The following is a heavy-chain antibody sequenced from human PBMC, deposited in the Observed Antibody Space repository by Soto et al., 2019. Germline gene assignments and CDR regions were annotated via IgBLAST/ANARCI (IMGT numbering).Heavy chain of an antibody. Sequence: GSMMVTPAETLTLTCSISGFSLRDLRLGVGWIRQPTGKALECLAHISANGKTTYSTSLKTRLSISRDTSKSQVVLTMTNLAPEDTGTYYCARMRISGAYFDRFDNWGQGALVTVSS. J-gene: IGHJ4*02. D-gene: IGHD3-22*01. CDR2: ISANGKT. CDR1: GFSLRDLRLG. CDR3: ARMRISGAYFDRFDN. V-gene: IGHV2-26*03.